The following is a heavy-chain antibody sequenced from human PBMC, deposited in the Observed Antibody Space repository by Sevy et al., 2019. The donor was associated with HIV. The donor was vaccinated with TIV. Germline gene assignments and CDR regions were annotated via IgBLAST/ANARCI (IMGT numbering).Heavy chain of an antibody. Sequence: ASVKVSCKASGYTFTSYGISWVRQAPGQGLEWMGWISAYNGNTNYAQKLQGRVTMTTDTSTSTAYMELRSLRSDDTAVYYCAREPYYDFWSGYPHGFYYYGMDAWGQGTTVTVSS. CDR3: AREPYYDFWSGYPHGFYYYGMDA. CDR1: GYTFTSYG. CDR2: ISAYNGNT. J-gene: IGHJ6*02. D-gene: IGHD3-3*01. V-gene: IGHV1-18*01.